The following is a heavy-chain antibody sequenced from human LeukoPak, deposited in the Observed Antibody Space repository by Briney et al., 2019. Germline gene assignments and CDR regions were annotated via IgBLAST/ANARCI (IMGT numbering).Heavy chain of an antibody. J-gene: IGHJ4*02. V-gene: IGHV3-11*04. Sequence: PGGSLRLSCAASGFTFTDYWMHWVRQAPGKGLEWLSYISSGGSSIYYADSVKGRFTISRDNAKNSLYLQMNSLRAEDTAVYYCARYMVRGIIISYFDNWGQGTLVTVSS. D-gene: IGHD3-10*01. CDR1: GFTFTDYW. CDR2: ISSGGSSI. CDR3: ARYMVRGIIISYFDN.